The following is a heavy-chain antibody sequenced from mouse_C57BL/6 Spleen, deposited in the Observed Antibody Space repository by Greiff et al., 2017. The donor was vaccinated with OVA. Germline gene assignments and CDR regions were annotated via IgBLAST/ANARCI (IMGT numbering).Heavy chain of an antibody. CDR3: ARDPGYYYFDY. CDR2: INYDGSST. Sequence: EVQRVESEGGLVQPGSSMKLSCTASGFTFSDYYMAWVRQVPEKGLEWVANINYDGSSTYYLDSLKSRFIISRDNAKNILYLQMSSLKSEDTATYYCARDPGYYYFDYWGQGTTLTVSS. V-gene: IGHV5-16*01. J-gene: IGHJ2*01. CDR1: GFTFSDYY. D-gene: IGHD2-3*01.